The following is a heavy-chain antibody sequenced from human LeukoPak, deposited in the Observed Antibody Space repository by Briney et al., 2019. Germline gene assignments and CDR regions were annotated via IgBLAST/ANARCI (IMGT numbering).Heavy chain of an antibody. D-gene: IGHD2-2*02. CDR1: GFTFDDYG. Sequence: GGSLRLSFAASGFTFDDYGMSWVRQAPGKGLEWVSYISSSGGTIYYADSVKGRFTISRDNAKNSLYLQMNSLRAEDTAVYYCARSPLRRGYCSSTSCNNYYYYGMDVWGKGTTVTVSS. V-gene: IGHV3-48*03. CDR3: ARSPLRRGYCSSTSCNNYYYYGMDV. J-gene: IGHJ6*04. CDR2: ISSSGGTI.